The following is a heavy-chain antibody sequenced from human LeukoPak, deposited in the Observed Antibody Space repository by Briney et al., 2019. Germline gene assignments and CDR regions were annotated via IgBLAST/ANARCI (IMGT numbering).Heavy chain of an antibody. CDR1: GFTFSDYS. J-gene: IGHJ1*01. V-gene: IGHV3-21*06. CDR2: ISSRSTYR. CDR3: ARDMTTATTCYLQH. D-gene: IGHD4-17*01. Sequence: GGSLRLSCAASGFTFSDYSMNWVRQAPGKGLEWVSSISSRSTYRYYADSVKGRFTISRDNAKNSLCLQMNSLRAENTAVYYCARDMTTATTCYLQHWGQGTLVTVSS.